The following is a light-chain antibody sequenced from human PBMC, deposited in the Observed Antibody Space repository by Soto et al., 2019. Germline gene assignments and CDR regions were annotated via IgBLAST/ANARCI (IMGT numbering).Light chain of an antibody. CDR1: QSLLYSSNNKNF. CDR2: WAS. J-gene: IGKJ5*01. CDR3: QQYYSSLAIN. Sequence: DIVLTQSPDSLAVSLCERATINCKSSQSLLYSSNNKNFLAWYQQKPGQPPKLLFYWASTRQSGVPDRFSGSGSGTDFTLTITGVQAEDVAVYYCQQYYSSLAINFGQGTRLEIK. V-gene: IGKV4-1*01.